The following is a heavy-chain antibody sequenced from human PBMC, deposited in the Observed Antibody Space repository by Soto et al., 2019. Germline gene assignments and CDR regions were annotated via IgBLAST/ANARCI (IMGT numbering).Heavy chain of an antibody. CDR3: ARQYYYDYYGMDV. J-gene: IGHJ6*02. V-gene: IGHV1-46*01. CDR1: GYSFTSNY. CDR2: INPSGGST. Sequence: ASVKVSCEASGYSFTSNYMHWVRQAPGQGLEWMGIINPSGGSTSYAQKFQGRVTMTRDTSTSTVYMELSSLRSEDTAVYYCARQYYYDYYGMDVWGQGTTVTVSS.